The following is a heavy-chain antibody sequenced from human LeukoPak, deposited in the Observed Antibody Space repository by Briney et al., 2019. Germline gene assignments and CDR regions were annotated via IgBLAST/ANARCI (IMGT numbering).Heavy chain of an antibody. J-gene: IGHJ6*03. CDR2: ISGSGGST. CDR1: GFTFSSYA. CDR3: AKRRGLELTYYYYMDV. Sequence: SGGSLRLSCAASGFTFSSYAMSWVRQAPGKGLEWVSAISGSGGSTYCADSVKGRFTISRDNSKNTLYLQMNSLRADDTAVYYCAKRRGLELTYYYYMDVWGKGTTVTVSS. V-gene: IGHV3-23*01. D-gene: IGHD1-7*01.